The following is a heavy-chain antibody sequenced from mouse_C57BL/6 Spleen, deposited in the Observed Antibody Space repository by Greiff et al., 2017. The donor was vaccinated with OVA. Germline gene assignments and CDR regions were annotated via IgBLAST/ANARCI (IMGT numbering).Heavy chain of an antibody. V-gene: IGHV5-17*01. CDR2: ISSGSSTI. Sequence: EVKLVESGGGLVKPGGSLKLSCAASGFTFSDYGMHWVRQAPEKGLEWVAYISSGSSTIYYADTVKGRFTISRDNAKNTLFLQMTSLRSEDTAMYYCARMLANFFDYWGQGTTLTVSS. CDR1: GFTFSDYG. J-gene: IGHJ2*01. CDR3: ARMLANFFDY. D-gene: IGHD1-1*01.